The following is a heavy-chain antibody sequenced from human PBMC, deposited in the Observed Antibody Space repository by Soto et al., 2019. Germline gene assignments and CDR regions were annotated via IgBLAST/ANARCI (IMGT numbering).Heavy chain of an antibody. V-gene: IGHV1-69*13. CDR1: GGTFSSYA. CDR3: ARTNSSSWDYYYSYGLDV. J-gene: IGHJ6*02. CDR2: IIPIFGTA. D-gene: IGHD6-13*01. Sequence: SVKVSCKASGGTFSSYAISGVRQAPGQGREWMGGIIPIFGTANYAQKFQGRVTITADESTSTAHMELSSLRSEDTAVYYCARTNSSSWDYYYSYGLDVSGQVTKVSFSS.